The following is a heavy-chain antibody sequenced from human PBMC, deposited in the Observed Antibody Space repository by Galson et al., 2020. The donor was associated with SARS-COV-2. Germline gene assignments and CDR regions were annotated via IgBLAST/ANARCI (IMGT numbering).Heavy chain of an antibody. V-gene: IGHV4-38-2*02. CDR2: SYHTGNT. J-gene: IGHJ4*02. CDR1: GFSIRGDYI. CDR3: ARRRPVFEGSGYNLYHFDF. D-gene: IGHD3-22*01. Sequence: SETLTLTCTASGFSIRGDYICGWSREPPGKREQRIGDSYHTGNTYYNPSLKGRFTISVDTSKNQFSLKLHSVTAADTAVYYCARRRPVFEGSGYNLYHFDFWGQGTLITVSS.